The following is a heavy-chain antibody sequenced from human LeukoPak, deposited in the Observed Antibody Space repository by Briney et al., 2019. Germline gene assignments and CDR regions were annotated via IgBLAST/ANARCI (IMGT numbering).Heavy chain of an antibody. D-gene: IGHD7-27*01. CDR1: GFTFSNYW. CDR2: VKEDGSEK. CDR3: ARGGPTGALDY. Sequence: GGSLRLSCAASGFTFSNYWMTWVRQAPGTGLEWVANVKEDGSEKYYVDSVKGRFTISRDNAKNSLYLQMNSLRAEDTALYYCARGGPTGALDYWGQGTLVTVSS. V-gene: IGHV3-7*01. J-gene: IGHJ4*02.